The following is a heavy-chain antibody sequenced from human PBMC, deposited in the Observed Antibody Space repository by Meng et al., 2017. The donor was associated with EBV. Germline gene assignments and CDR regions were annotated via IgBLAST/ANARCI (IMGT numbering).Heavy chain of an antibody. CDR1: GFAVSCSA. D-gene: IGHD1-26*01. CDR3: TRLDGSYIYY. CDR2: IRSKANSYAT. Sequence: EVQLVGSVGGLVHAGGSLKLSCAASGFAVSCSAMHWVRQASGKGLEWVGRIRSKANSYATAYAASVQGRFTLYRDDSKNTAYLQMNSLKTEDTAVYYCTRLDGSYIYYWGQGTLVTVSS. V-gene: IGHV3-73*02. J-gene: IGHJ4*02.